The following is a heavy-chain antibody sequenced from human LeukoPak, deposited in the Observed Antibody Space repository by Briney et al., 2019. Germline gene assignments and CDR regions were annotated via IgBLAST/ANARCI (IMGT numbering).Heavy chain of an antibody. CDR1: GGTFSSYA. Sequence: SVTVSCKASGGTFSSYAISWVRQAPGQGLEWMGGIIPIFGTANYAQKFQGRVTITADESTSTAYMELSSLRSEDTAVYYCARDIVVVTAIRFDPWGQGTLVTVSS. J-gene: IGHJ5*02. CDR3: ARDIVVVTAIRFDP. D-gene: IGHD2-21*02. V-gene: IGHV1-69*01. CDR2: IIPIFGTA.